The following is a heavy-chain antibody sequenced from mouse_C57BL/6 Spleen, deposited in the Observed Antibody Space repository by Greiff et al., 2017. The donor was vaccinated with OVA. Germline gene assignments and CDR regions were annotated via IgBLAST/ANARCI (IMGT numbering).Heavy chain of an antibody. V-gene: IGHV1-64*01. J-gene: IGHJ2*01. CDR2: IHPNSGST. CDR3: ARNYEVDY. CDR1: GYTFTSYW. Sequence: QVHVKQPGAELVKPGASVKLSCKASGYTFTSYWMHWVKQRPGQGLEWIGMIHPNSGSTNYNEKFKSKATLTVDKSSSTAYMQLSSLTSEDSAVYYCARNYEVDYWGQGTTLTVSS. D-gene: IGHD2-4*01.